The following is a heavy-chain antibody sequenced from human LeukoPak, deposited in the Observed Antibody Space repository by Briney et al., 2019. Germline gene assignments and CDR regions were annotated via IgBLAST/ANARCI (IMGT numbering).Heavy chain of an antibody. D-gene: IGHD3-3*01. CDR3: ARSYDFWSGYYPYYYYGMDV. J-gene: IGHJ6*02. Sequence: SETLSLTCTVSGGSISSYYWSWIRQPPGKGLEWIGYIYYNGSTNYNPSLKSRVTISVDTSKNQFSLKLSSVTAADTAVYYCARSYDFWSGYYPYYYYGMDVWGQGTTVTVSS. CDR2: IYYNGST. V-gene: IGHV4-59*01. CDR1: GGSISSYY.